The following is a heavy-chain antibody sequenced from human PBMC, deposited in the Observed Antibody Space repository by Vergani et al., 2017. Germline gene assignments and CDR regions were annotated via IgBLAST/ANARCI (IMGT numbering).Heavy chain of an antibody. J-gene: IGHJ4*02. CDR1: GYSAGSGYY. V-gene: IGHV4-38-2*01. D-gene: IGHD3-10*01. Sequence: QVDLQESGPGLVKSSETLSLNCAVSGYSAGSGYYWGWIRQPPGRGLEWIGCVHRNGNTYYTSSLRSRATISRDPSKNQFSLRLTSVTASDTSVYYCARQNPYGSAHVDFWGRGVLVTVSA. CDR2: VHRNGNT. CDR3: ARQNPYGSAHVDF.